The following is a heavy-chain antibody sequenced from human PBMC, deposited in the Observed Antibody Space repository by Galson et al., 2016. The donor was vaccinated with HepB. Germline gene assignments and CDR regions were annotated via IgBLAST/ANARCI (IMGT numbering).Heavy chain of an antibody. J-gene: IGHJ6*02. V-gene: IGHV3-23*01. D-gene: IGHD3-10*01. CDR3: ARVITMVRGILKKRDYYGMDV. CDR2: ISGSGGST. CDR1: GFTFSPYG. Sequence: SLRLSCAAPGFTFSPYGMSWVRQAPGKGLEWVSAISGSGGSTYYADSVKGRFPISRDNSKNTLYLQMNSLRAEDTAVYYCARVITMVRGILKKRDYYGMDVWGQGTTVTVSS.